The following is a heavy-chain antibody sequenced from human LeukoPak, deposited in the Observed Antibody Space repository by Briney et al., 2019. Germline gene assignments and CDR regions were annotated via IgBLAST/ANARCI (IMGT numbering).Heavy chain of an antibody. CDR2: LAGHGSGT. J-gene: IGHJ4*01. CDR1: GFTFNEYP. Sequence: TGGSLRLSCAASGFTFNEYPMHWVRQAPGKGLVWVSRLAGHGSGTNYADSVRGRFTISRDNVKNTLYLQMSTLTAEDTAVYFCARDGFTGPVTAYLDYWGQGTLVTVSS. D-gene: IGHD2-8*02. CDR3: ARDGFTGPVTAYLDY. V-gene: IGHV3-74*01.